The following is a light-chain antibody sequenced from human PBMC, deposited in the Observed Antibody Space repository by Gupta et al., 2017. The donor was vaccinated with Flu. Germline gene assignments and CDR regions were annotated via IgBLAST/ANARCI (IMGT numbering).Light chain of an antibody. Sequence: LSVSPGERATLSCRASQNIRSNLDWYQQKPGQAPRLLIYDAATRAIGVPARFSGSGSETEFNLTISSRQSEDFAVYYCQQYNNWTPHSFTFGPGTKLDIK. J-gene: IGKJ3*01. CDR2: DAA. CDR3: QQYNNWTPHSFT. CDR1: QNIRSN. V-gene: IGKV3-15*01.